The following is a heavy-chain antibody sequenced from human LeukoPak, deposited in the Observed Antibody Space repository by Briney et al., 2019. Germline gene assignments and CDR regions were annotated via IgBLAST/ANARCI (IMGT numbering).Heavy chain of an antibody. V-gene: IGHV3-53*05. CDR2: IYSGGST. CDR1: GFTVSSNY. J-gene: IGHJ4*02. Sequence: GGSLRLSCAASGFTVSSNYMSWVRQAPGKGLEWVSVIYSGGSTYYADSVKGRFTISRDNSKNTLYLQMNSLRAEDTAVYYCARDGRPWTYYYDSSGYPPGYWGQGTLITVSS. CDR3: ARDGRPWTYYYDSSGYPPGY. D-gene: IGHD3-22*01.